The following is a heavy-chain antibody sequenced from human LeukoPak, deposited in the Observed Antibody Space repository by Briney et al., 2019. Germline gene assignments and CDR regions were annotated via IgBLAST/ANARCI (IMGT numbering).Heavy chain of an antibody. CDR3: VRDGEGGLDYFDY. CDR1: GDSVSSNSAA. D-gene: IGHD3-16*01. Sequence: SQTLSLTCAISGDSVSSNSAAWNWIRQSPSRGLEWLGRTYYRSKWFFDYALSVKSRITINPDTPKNQFSLQLNSVTPEDTAVYYCVRDGEGGLDYFDYWGRGTLVTVSS. J-gene: IGHJ4*02. CDR2: TYYRSKWFF. V-gene: IGHV6-1*01.